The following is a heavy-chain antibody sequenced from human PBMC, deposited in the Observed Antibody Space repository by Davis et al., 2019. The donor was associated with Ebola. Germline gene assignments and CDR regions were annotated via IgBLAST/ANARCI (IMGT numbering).Heavy chain of an antibody. J-gene: IGHJ6*03. D-gene: IGHD3-22*01. CDR2: ISSSSSTI. Sequence: GESLKISCAASGFTVSSNYMSWVRQAPGKGLEWVSYISSSSSTIYYADSVKGRFTISRDNAKNSLYLQMNSLRDEDTAVYYCARDPTLYYYESSGYYYMDVWGKGTTVTVSS. CDR3: ARDPTLYYYESSGYYYMDV. CDR1: GFTVSSNY. V-gene: IGHV3-48*02.